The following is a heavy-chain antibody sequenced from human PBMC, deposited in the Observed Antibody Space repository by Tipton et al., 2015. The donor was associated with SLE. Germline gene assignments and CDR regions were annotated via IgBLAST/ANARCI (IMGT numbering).Heavy chain of an antibody. CDR1: GGSIGSRSHY. D-gene: IGHD4-17*01. V-gene: IGHV4-39*01. Sequence: SGGSIGSRSHYWGWIRQIPGKGLEWIGSIYYSGRTYYNPSLKSRVTVSVDTSKNQFSLNLKSVTAADTAVYYCARQGAAVTMAGWFDPWGQGTLVTGSS. CDR3: ARQGAAVTMAGWFDP. CDR2: IYYSGRT. J-gene: IGHJ5*02.